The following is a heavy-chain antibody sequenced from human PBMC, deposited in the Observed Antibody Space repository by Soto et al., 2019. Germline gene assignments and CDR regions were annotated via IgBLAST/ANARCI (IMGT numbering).Heavy chain of an antibody. CDR1: GGSISSYY. J-gene: IGHJ5*02. Sequence: SETLSLTCTVSGGSISSYYWSWIRQPPGKGLEWIGYIYYSGSTNYNPSLKSRVTISVDTSKNQFSLKLSSVTAEDTAVYYCAREFELRLGELSLTWLDPWGQGTLVTVSS. CDR2: IYYSGST. D-gene: IGHD3-16*02. V-gene: IGHV4-59*12. CDR3: AREFELRLGELSLTWLDP.